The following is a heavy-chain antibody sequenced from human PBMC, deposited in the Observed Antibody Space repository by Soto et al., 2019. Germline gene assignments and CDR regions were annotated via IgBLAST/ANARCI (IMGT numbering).Heavy chain of an antibody. CDR3: ARSVPRGWFKFDYFDY. CDR1: GGSISSGDYY. D-gene: IGHD3-16*01. J-gene: IGHJ4*02. Sequence: QVQLQESGPGLVKPSQTLSLTCTVSGGSISSGDYYWSWIRQPPGKGLEWSGYIYYSGSTYYNPSLKSRVTISVDTSKNQFSLKLSSVTAADTAVYYCARSVPRGWFKFDYFDYWGQGTLVTVSS. CDR2: IYYSGST. V-gene: IGHV4-30-4*01.